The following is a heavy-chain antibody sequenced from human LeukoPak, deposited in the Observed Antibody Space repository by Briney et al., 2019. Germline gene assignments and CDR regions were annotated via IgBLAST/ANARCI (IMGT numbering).Heavy chain of an antibody. D-gene: IGHD4-11*01. V-gene: IGHV3-48*01. J-gene: IGHJ6*02. Sequence: GGSLRLSCAASGFTFSSFRMNWVRQAPGKGLEWVSYISSSSSTIYYADSVKGPFTISRGNAKNSLFLQMNSLRAEDTAVYYCARGGYSSSGYYYAMDVWGQGTTVTVSS. CDR2: ISSSSSTI. CDR3: ARGGYSSSGYYYAMDV. CDR1: GFTFSSFR.